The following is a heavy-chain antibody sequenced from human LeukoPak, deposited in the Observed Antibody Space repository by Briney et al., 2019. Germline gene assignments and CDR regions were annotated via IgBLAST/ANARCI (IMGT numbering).Heavy chain of an antibody. CDR3: ARQSPDSFDP. Sequence: KPSETLSLTCTVSGGSISSYYWSWIRQPPGKGPEWIGSFYYSGNTYYNPSLKSRVTISVDTSKNQFSLKVTSVTAADTAVYYCARQSPDSFDPWGQGTLVTVSS. D-gene: IGHD2-21*01. CDR1: GGSISSYY. J-gene: IGHJ5*02. CDR2: FYYSGNT. V-gene: IGHV4-59*08.